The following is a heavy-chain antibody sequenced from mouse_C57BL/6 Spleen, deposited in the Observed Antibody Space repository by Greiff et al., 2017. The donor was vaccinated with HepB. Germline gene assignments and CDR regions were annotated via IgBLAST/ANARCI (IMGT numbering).Heavy chain of an antibody. CDR3: ARGVYGSSGDYFDY. V-gene: IGHV1-80*01. CDR1: GYAFSSYW. CDR2: IYPGDGDT. J-gene: IGHJ2*01. D-gene: IGHD1-1*01. Sequence: VQLQQSGAELVKPGASVKISCKASGYAFSSYWMNWVKQRPGKGLEWIGQIYPGDGDTNYNGKFKGKATLTADKSSSTAYMQLSSLTSEDSEVYFCARGVYGSSGDYFDYWGQGTTLTVSS.